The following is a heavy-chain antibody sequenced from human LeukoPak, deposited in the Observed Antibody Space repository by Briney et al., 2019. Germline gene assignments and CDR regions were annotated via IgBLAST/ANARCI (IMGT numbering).Heavy chain of an antibody. J-gene: IGHJ4*02. V-gene: IGHV1-24*01. D-gene: IGHD5-18*01. Sequence: GASVKVSCKVSGYTLTELSMHWVRQAPGKGLEWMGGFDPEDGETIYAQKFQGRVTMTEDTSTDTAYMELRSLRSEDTAVYYCATTDTAMVDASLDYWGQGTLVTVSS. CDR2: FDPEDGET. CDR1: GYTLTELS. CDR3: ATTDTAMVDASLDY.